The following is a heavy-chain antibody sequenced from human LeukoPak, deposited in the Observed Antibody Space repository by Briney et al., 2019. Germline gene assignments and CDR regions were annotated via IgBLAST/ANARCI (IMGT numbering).Heavy chain of an antibody. CDR1: GGSFSDYY. V-gene: IGHV4-34*01. Sequence: SETLSLTCPVSGGSFSDYYWSWIRQPPARRLEWIGDVTRYANTNSNPSLKSRVSMSVDTFKNQFSLRLSSVTAADTAVYYCARLDQLVYDSWYFDLWGRGTLVTVSS. CDR2: VTRYANT. CDR3: ARLDQLVYDSWYFDL. J-gene: IGHJ2*01. D-gene: IGHD2-2*02.